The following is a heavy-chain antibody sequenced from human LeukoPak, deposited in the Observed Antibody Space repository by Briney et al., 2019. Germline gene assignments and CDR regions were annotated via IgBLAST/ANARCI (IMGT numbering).Heavy chain of an antibody. V-gene: IGHV3-30*04. CDR3: ARVVGANVGGGFDY. CDR2: ISYDGSNK. CDR1: GFTFSSYA. J-gene: IGHJ4*02. Sequence: GGSLRLSCAASGFTFSSYAMHWVRQAPGKGLEWVAVISYDGSNKYYADPVKGRFTISRDNSKNTLYLQMNSLRAEDTAVYYCARVVGANVGGGFDYWGQGTLVTVSS. D-gene: IGHD1-26*01.